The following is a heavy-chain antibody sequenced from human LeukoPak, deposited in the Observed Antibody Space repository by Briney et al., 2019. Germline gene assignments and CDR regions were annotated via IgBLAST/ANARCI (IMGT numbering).Heavy chain of an antibody. Sequence: RASVKVSCKASGYTFTSYYMHWVRQAPGRGLEWMGIINPSGGSTSYAQKFQGRVTMTRDTSTSTVYMELSSLRSEDTAVYYCARDSVGVVAAPWGQGTLVTVSS. CDR2: INPSGGST. CDR3: ARDSVGVVAAP. V-gene: IGHV1-46*01. J-gene: IGHJ5*02. CDR1: GYTFTSYY. D-gene: IGHD2-15*01.